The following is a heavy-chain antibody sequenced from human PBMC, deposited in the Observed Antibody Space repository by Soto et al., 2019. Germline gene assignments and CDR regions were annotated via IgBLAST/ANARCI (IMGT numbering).Heavy chain of an antibody. D-gene: IGHD6-6*01. V-gene: IGHV1-8*01. CDR1: GYTFTSYD. J-gene: IGHJ6*02. Sequence: GASVKVSCKASGYTFTSYDINWVRQATGQGLEWMGWMNPNSGNTGYAQKFQGRVTMTRNTSISTAYMELSSLRSDDTAVYYCARGLSSSPPYYYGMDVWGQGTTVTVSS. CDR2: MNPNSGNT. CDR3: ARGLSSSPPYYYGMDV.